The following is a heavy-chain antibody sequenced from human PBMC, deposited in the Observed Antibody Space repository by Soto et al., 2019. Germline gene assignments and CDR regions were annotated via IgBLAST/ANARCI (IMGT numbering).Heavy chain of an antibody. V-gene: IGHV3-66*01. D-gene: IGHD4-17*01. CDR3: TRDSSPTVTADS. CDR2: MYSGGST. J-gene: IGHJ4*02. Sequence: EVQLVESGGGLVQPGGSLRLSCAAFGFTVSGSYMTWVRQAPGKGLEWVSVMYSGGSTYYADSVKGRFTVSRDTSKNTLYLQMNNLRAEDTAVYYCTRDSSPTVTADSWGQGTLVTVSP. CDR1: GFTVSGSY.